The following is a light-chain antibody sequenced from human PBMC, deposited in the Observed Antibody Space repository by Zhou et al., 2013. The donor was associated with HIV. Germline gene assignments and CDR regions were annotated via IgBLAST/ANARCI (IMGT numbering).Light chain of an antibody. V-gene: IGKV2-29*03. CDR1: QSLLYSDGKTR. CDR3: MRRSTTFAS. J-gene: IGKJ2*01. CDR2: EIS. Sequence: DIVMTQTPLSLSVTPGQPASISCKSSQSLLYSDGKTRLCWYLQKPGQSPQLLIYEISSRVSGVPDRFSGRRVRDRFHTEDQAGWRLEDGLGFITCMRRSTTFASFGRGTKRGD.